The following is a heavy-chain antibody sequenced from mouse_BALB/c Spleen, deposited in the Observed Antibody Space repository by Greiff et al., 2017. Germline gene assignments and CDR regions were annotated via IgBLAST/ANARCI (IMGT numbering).Heavy chain of an antibody. D-gene: IGHD1-2*01. CDR2: IWAGGST. Sequence: QVQLKQSGPGLVAPSQSLSITCTVSGFSLTSYGVHWVRQPPGKGLEWLGVIWAGGSTNYNSALMSRLSISKDNSKSQVFLKMNSLQTDDTAMYYCARGSITTATRFAYWGQGTLVTVSA. V-gene: IGHV2-9*02. CDR3: ARGSITTATRFAY. CDR1: GFSLTSYG. J-gene: IGHJ3*01.